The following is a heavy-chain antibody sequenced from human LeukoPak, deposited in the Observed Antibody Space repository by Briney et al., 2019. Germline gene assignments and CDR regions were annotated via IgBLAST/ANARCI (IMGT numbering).Heavy chain of an antibody. CDR3: ARDGLHTAHFDY. Sequence: GGSLRLSCAASGFTFSTYTMNWLRQAPGKGLEWVSTVSDSSDVHYSDSVKGRFTISRDNARNSLYLQMNSLRDEDTAVYYCARDGLHTAHFDYWGQGTLVTVSS. CDR1: GFTFSTYT. V-gene: IGHV3-48*02. J-gene: IGHJ4*02. CDR2: VSDSSDV. D-gene: IGHD5-18*01.